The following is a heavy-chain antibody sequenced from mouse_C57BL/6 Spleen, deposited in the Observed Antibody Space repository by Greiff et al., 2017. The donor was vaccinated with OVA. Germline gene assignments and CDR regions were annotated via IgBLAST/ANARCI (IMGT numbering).Heavy chain of an antibody. V-gene: IGHV1-55*01. D-gene: IGHD1-1*01. CDR1: GYTFTSYW. J-gene: IGHJ1*03. CDR3: ASPHYYGSSYWYFDV. Sequence: VKLQQPGAELVKPGASVKMSCKASGYTFTSYWITWVKQRPGQGLEWIGDIYPGSGSTNYNEKFKSKATLTVDTSSSTAYMQLSSLTSEDSAVYYCASPHYYGSSYWYFDVWGTGTTVTVSS. CDR2: IYPGSGST.